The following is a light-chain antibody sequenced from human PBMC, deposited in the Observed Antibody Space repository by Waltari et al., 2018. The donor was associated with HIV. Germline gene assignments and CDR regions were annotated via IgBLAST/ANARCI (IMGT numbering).Light chain of an antibody. CDR2: KDT. CDR3: QSAGGGGTYR. J-gene: IGLJ2*01. V-gene: IGLV3-25*03. CDR1: ALSKEY. Sequence: SYDLTQPPSVSVSPGQTARITCFGAALSKEYTFWHQKKAGQAPLLVIHKDTERGSGIPERFSGSTSGRLVTLTIDDVEPDDEADYYCQSAGGGGTYRFGGGTKLTVL.